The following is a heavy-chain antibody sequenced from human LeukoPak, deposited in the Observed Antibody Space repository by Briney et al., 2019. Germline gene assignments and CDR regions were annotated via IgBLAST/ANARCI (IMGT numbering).Heavy chain of an antibody. CDR1: GYTFTSYY. CDR2: INPSGGST. D-gene: IGHD3-10*01. V-gene: IGHV1-46*01. CDR3: ATRAMVRGVIRGDYNWFDP. J-gene: IGHJ5*02. Sequence: ASVKVSCKASGYTFTSYYMHWVRQAPGQGLEWMGIINPSGGSTSYAQKFQGRVTMTRDMSTSTVYMELSSLRSEDTAVYYCATRAMVRGVIRGDYNWFDPWGQGTLVTVSS.